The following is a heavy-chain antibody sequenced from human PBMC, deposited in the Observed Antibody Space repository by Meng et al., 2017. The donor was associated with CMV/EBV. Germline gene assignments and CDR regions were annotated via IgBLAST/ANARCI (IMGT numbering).Heavy chain of an antibody. V-gene: IGHV4-34*01. CDR1: GGSFNGYY. J-gene: IGHJ6*02. Sequence: SETLSLTCAVYGGSFNGYYWSWIRQPPGKGLEWIGEINHSGSTNYNPSLKSRVTISVDTSKNQFSLKLSSVTAADTAVYYCARANLYYDFWSGKRLYYYGMDVWGQGTTVTVSS. CDR3: ARANLYYDFWSGKRLYYYGMDV. D-gene: IGHD3-3*01. CDR2: INHSGST.